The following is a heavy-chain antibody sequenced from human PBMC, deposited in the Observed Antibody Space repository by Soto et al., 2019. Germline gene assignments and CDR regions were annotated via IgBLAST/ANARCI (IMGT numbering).Heavy chain of an antibody. CDR2: VNPSGGHT. Sequence: QVQLMQSGAEVKKPGASVKVSCKASGNTFTNYYIHWVRQAPGQGREWMGTVNPSGGHTTYSQNFLGRVTMTRDTSTSTLYMELTSLTSDDTAVYYCARGGHVVVVTAAFDYWGQGTLVTVSS. D-gene: IGHD2-21*02. CDR3: ARGGHVVVVTAAFDY. V-gene: IGHV1-46*01. CDR1: GNTFTNYY. J-gene: IGHJ4*02.